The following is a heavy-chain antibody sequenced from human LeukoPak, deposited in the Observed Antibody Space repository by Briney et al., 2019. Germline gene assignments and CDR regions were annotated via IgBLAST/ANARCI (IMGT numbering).Heavy chain of an antibody. V-gene: IGHV1-69*13. J-gene: IGHJ4*02. CDR2: IIPIFGTA. Sequence: SVKVSCKASGGTFSSYAISWVRQAPGQGLEWMGGIIPIFGTANYAQKFQGRVTITADESTSTAYMELSSLRSEDTAVYYCATVLRYFDWLPIDYWGQGTLVTVS. D-gene: IGHD3-9*01. CDR3: ATVLRYFDWLPIDY. CDR1: GGTFSSYA.